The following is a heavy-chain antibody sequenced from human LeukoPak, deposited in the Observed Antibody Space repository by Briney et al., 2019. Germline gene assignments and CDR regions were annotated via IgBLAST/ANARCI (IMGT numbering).Heavy chain of an antibody. V-gene: IGHV4-31*03. CDR3: ARDLGYCTNGVCHTRFDY. D-gene: IGHD2-8*01. CDR1: GGSISSGGYY. CDR2: IYYSGST. Sequence: SQTLSLTCTVSGGSISSGGYYWSWIRQHPGKGLEWIGYIYYSGSTYYNPSLKSRVTISVDTSKNQFSLKLSSVTAADTAVYYCARDLGYCTNGVCHTRFDYWGQGTLVAVSS. J-gene: IGHJ4*02.